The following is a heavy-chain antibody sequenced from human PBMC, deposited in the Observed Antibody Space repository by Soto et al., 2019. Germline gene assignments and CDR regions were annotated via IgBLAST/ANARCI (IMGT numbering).Heavy chain of an antibody. J-gene: IGHJ5*02. CDR3: PAVASYCGGDCYSFRFDP. V-gene: IGHV1-58*01. CDR1: GFTFTSSA. D-gene: IGHD2-21*02. CDR2: IVVGSGNT. Sequence: QMQLVQSGPEVKKPGTSVKVSCKASGFTFTSSAVQWVRQARGQRLEWLGWIVVGSGNTNYAQKFQERVTITRDMSTSTDYMEMSSLISEDTAVYYCPAVASYCGGDCYSFRFDPWGQGTLVTVSS.